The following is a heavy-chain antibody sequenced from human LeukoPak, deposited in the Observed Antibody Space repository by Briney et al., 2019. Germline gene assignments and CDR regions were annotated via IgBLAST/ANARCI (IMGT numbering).Heavy chain of an antibody. V-gene: IGHV1-2*02. CDR3: ARAGAGARYYYYMDV. D-gene: IGHD4/OR15-4a*01. CDR2: INPNSGGT. J-gene: IGHJ6*03. Sequence: GASVKVSCKASGYTFTGYYMHWVRQAPGQGLEWMGWINPNSGGTNYAQKFQGRVTMTRDTSISTAYMELSRLRSDDTAVYYCARAGAGARYYYYMDVWGKGTTVTISS. CDR1: GYTFTGYY.